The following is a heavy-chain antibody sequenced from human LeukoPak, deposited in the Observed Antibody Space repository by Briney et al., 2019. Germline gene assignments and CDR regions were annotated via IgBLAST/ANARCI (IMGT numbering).Heavy chain of an antibody. D-gene: IGHD6-19*01. CDR3: ARHVEQWLTPFDY. J-gene: IGHJ4*02. CDR1: GGSISSYY. Sequence: SETLSLTCTVSGGSISSYYWSWIRQPPGKGLEWIGYIYYCGRTNYNPSLKSRVTISVDTSKNQFSLKLTSVTAADTAVYYCARHVEQWLTPFDYWGQGTLVTVSS. CDR2: IYYCGRT. V-gene: IGHV4-59*08.